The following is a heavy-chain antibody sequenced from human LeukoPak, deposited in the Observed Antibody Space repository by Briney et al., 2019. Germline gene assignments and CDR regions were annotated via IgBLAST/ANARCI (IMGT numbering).Heavy chain of an antibody. CDR3: ARAGSIAAAGYVFDY. V-gene: IGHV3-48*03. D-gene: IGHD6-25*01. J-gene: IGHJ4*02. CDR2: ISSSGSTI. Sequence: GGSLRLSCAASGFTFSSYEMHWVRQAPGKGLEWVSYISSSGSTIYYADSVKGRFTVSRDNAKNSLFLQMNSLRAEDTAVYYCARAGSIAAAGYVFDYWGQGTLATVSS. CDR1: GFTFSSYE.